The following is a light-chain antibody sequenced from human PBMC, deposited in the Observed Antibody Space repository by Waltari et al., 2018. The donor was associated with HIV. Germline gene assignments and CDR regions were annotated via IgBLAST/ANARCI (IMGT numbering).Light chain of an antibody. Sequence: QAGLTQPPSVSKGMRQTATLTCTGNSNNVGNQGAAWLQQHQGHPPKLLSYRDNKRPAGIAERFSASRSGNTASLTITGVQPEDEADYFCVTWDISLSAVVFGGGTTLTVL. CDR1: SNNVGNQG. CDR2: RDN. CDR3: VTWDISLSAVV. J-gene: IGLJ2*01. V-gene: IGLV10-54*04.